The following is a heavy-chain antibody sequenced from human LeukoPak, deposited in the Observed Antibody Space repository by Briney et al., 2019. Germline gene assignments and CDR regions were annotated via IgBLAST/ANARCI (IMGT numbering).Heavy chain of an antibody. CDR2: IYYSGST. D-gene: IGHD6-13*01. V-gene: IGHV4-30-4*08. CDR1: GGSISSGGYY. J-gene: IGHJ5*02. CDR3: ARVDLYSSSWRASNWFDP. Sequence: PSETLSLTCTVSGGSISSGGYYWSWIRQPPGKGLEWIGYIYYSGSTYYNPSLKSRVTISVDTSKNQFSLKLSSVTAADTAVYYCARVDLYSSSWRASNWFDPWGQGTLVTVSS.